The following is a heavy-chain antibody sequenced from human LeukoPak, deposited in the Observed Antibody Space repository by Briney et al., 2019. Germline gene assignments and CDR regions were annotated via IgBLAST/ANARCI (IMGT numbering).Heavy chain of an antibody. V-gene: IGHV1-69*01. CDR3: ARVSRGITSDAFDI. J-gene: IGHJ3*02. D-gene: IGHD3-10*01. CDR1: GGTFSSYA. CDR2: IIPIFGIA. Sequence: ASVKVSCKASGGTFSSYAISWVRQAPGQGLEWMGGIIPIFGIANYAQKFQGRVTITADESTSTAYMELSSLRSEDTAVYYCARVSRGITSDAFDIWGQGTMVTVSS.